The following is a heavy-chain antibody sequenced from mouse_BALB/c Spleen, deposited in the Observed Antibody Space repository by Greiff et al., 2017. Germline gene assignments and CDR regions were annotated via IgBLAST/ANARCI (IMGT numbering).Heavy chain of an antibody. J-gene: IGHJ4*01. CDR1: GFNIKDTY. Sequence: EVQRVESGAELVKPGASVKLSCTASGFNIKDTYMHWVKQRPEQGLEWIGRIDPANGNTKYDPKFQGKATITADTSSNTAYLQLSSLTSEDTAVYYCARRDFTTHYAMDYWGQGTSVTVSS. V-gene: IGHV14-3*02. CDR2: IDPANGNT. D-gene: IGHD1-1*01. CDR3: ARRDFTTHYAMDY.